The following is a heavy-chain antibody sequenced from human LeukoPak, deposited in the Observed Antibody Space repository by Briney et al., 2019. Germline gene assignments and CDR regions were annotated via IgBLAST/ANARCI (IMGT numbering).Heavy chain of an antibody. D-gene: IGHD3-22*01. J-gene: IGHJ4*02. CDR3: ARIITMIVVAGGY. V-gene: IGHV3-30*02. CDR1: GFTFSSYG. Sequence: GGSLRLSCAASGFTFSSYGMHWVRQAPGKGLEWVAFIRYDGSNKYYADSVKGRFTISRDNPKNTLYLQMNSLRAEDTAVYYCARIITMIVVAGGYWGQGTLVTVSS. CDR2: IRYDGSNK.